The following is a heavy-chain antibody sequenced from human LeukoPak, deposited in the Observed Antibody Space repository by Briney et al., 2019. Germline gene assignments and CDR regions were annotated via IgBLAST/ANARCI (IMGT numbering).Heavy chain of an antibody. Sequence: PRGSLRLSCAASGFTFSSYEMNWVRQAPGKGLXXXSYITSSGSTIYYADSVKGRFTISRDNAKNSLYLQMNSLRAEDTAVYYCARGGLYCSGGSCFSRARIFDYWGQGTLVTVSS. CDR3: ARGGLYCSGGSCFSRARIFDY. V-gene: IGHV3-48*03. J-gene: IGHJ4*02. D-gene: IGHD2-15*01. CDR1: GFTFSSYE. CDR2: ITSSGSTI.